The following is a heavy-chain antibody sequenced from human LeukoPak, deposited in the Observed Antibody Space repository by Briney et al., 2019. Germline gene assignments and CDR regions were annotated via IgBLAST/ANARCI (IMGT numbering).Heavy chain of an antibody. V-gene: IGHV4-39*01. J-gene: IGHJ3*02. CDR3: ARFRYTSDAFDI. Sequence: PSETLSLTCTVSGGSISSSSYYWGWIRQPPGKGLKWIGSIYYSGSTYYNPSLKSRVTISVDTSKNQFSLKLSSVTAADTAVYYCARFRYTSDAFDIWGQGTMVTVSS. CDR2: IYYSGST. D-gene: IGHD2-2*02. CDR1: GGSISSSSYY.